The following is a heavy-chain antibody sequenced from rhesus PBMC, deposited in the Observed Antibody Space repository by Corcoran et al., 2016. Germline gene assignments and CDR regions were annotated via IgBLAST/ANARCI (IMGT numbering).Heavy chain of an antibody. V-gene: IGHV3-30*02. Sequence: EVQLVESGAGLVQPGGSLRLSWSASGLTFSNSRMSWVRQPPGTGPEWVGRSKWNADGETTDYAASVKGRVTISRDDSKQSLYLQRNSLKTEDTAVYYCTTDPTPIYEDDYGYYYTSDDAFDFWGLGLRVTVSS. CDR2: SKWNADGETT. J-gene: IGHJ3*01. D-gene: IGHD3-9*01. CDR3: TTDPTPIYEDDYGYYYTSDDAFDF. CDR1: GLTFSNSR.